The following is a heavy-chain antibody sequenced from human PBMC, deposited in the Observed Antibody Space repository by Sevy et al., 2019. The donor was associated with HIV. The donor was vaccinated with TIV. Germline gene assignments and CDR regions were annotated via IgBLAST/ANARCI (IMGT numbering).Heavy chain of an antibody. CDR1: GYTFTSYG. J-gene: IGHJ5*02. CDR3: ARGMGIAAAYNWFDP. CDR2: ISAYNGNT. D-gene: IGHD6-13*01. V-gene: IGHV1-18*01. Sequence: ASVKVSRKASGYTFTSYGISWVRQAPGQGLEWMGWISAYNGNTNYAQKLQGRVTMTTDTSTSTAYMELRSLRSDDTAVYYCARGMGIAAAYNWFDPWGQGTLVTVSS.